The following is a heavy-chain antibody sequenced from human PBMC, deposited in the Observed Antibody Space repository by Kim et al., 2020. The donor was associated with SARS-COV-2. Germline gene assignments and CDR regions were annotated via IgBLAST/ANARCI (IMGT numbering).Heavy chain of an antibody. Sequence: GGSLRLSCAASGFTFSSYAMSWVRQAPGKGLEWVSAISGSGGSTYYADSVKGRFTISRDNSKNTLYLQMNSLRAEDTAVYYCAKGDGLLLRGFVVPAAYFYYWGQGTLVTVSS. J-gene: IGHJ4*02. V-gene: IGHV3-23*01. CDR3: AKGDGLLLRGFVVPAAYFYY. CDR2: ISGSGGST. D-gene: IGHD2-2*01. CDR1: GFTFSSYA.